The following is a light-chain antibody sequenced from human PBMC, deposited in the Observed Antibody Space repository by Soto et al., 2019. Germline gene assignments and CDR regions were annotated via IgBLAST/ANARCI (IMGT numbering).Light chain of an antibody. J-gene: IGKJ1*01. CDR1: QSIGSN. CDR2: GAS. CDR3: QQYNQWPGT. Sequence: EIVMTQSPATLSVSPVERASLSCRASQSIGSNLAWYQQKPGRSPRLLIYGASSRATGVPVRFSGSGSGVGFTLTIGGLQSEDFAVYHCQQYNQWPGTFGQGTKVDIK. V-gene: IGKV3-15*01.